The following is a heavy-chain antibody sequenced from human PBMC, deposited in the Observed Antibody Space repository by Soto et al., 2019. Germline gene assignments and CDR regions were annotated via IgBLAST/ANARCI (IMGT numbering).Heavy chain of an antibody. CDR1: GYSFSGYW. Sequence: PGESLKISCKASGYSFSGYWIGWVRQMPGKGLEWMGIIYPGDSDTKYSPSLQGQVTISADTSISTAYLQWTSLKASDTAMYYCARSRRGAYSSGWYSLSGYYNYGIDVWGQGTKVTVSS. CDR2: IYPGDSDT. V-gene: IGHV5-51*01. J-gene: IGHJ6*02. D-gene: IGHD6-19*01. CDR3: ARSRRGAYSSGWYSLSGYYNYGIDV.